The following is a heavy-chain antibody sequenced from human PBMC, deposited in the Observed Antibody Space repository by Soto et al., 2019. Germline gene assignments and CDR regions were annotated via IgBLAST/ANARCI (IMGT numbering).Heavy chain of an antibody. Sequence: QITLKESGPTLVKPTRTLTLTCTFSGFSLSTGGVGVGWIRQPPGKALEWLTLMYWGDDKRYSPSLKSRLTNTEDNSKNQVVLTMTNMDPVDTATYYCAHTAATGDYWESFDFWGQGTLVTVSS. V-gene: IGHV2-5*02. D-gene: IGHD3-22*01. CDR3: AHTAATGDYWESFDF. CDR1: GFSLSTGGVG. CDR2: MYWGDDK. J-gene: IGHJ4*02.